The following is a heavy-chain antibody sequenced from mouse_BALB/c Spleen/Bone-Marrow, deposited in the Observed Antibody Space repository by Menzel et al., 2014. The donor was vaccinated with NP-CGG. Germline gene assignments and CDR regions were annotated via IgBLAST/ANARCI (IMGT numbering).Heavy chain of an antibody. J-gene: IGHJ3*01. CDR2: INSDGGST. V-gene: IGHV5-2*01. Sequence: DVKLVESGGGLVQPGESLRLSCESNEYEFPSHDMSWVRKTPEKRLELVAAINSDGGSTYYPDTMERRFIISRDNTKKTLYLQMSSLRSEDTALYYCARRGDYDWFAYWGQGTQVTVSA. CDR3: ARRGDYDWFAY. CDR1: EYEFPSHD. D-gene: IGHD2-4*01.